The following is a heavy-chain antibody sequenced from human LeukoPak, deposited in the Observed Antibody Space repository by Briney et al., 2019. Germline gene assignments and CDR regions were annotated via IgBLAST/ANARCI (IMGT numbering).Heavy chain of an antibody. Sequence: GASVKVSCKASGYTFTSYYMHWVRQAPGQGLEWMGIINPSGGSTSYAQKFQGRVTMTRDTSTSTVYMELSSLRSEDTAVYYCARGQTGTTHYYYYYGMDVWGQGTTVTVFS. D-gene: IGHD1-7*01. J-gene: IGHJ6*02. V-gene: IGHV1-46*01. CDR2: INPSGGST. CDR1: GYTFTSYY. CDR3: ARGQTGTTHYYYYYGMDV.